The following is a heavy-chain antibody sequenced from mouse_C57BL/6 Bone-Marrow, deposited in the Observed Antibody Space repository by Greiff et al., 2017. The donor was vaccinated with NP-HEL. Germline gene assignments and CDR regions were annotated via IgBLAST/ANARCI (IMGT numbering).Heavy chain of an antibody. J-gene: IGHJ3*01. Sequence: VQLQQSGPVLVKPGASVKMSCKASGYTFTDYYMNWVKQSHGKSLEWIGVINPYNGGTSYNQKFKVKATLTVDKSSSTAYMELNSLTSEDSAVYYCARGELYYGNYKDWGQGTLVTVSA. CDR2: INPYNGGT. V-gene: IGHV1-19*01. D-gene: IGHD2-1*01. CDR1: GYTFTDYY. CDR3: ARGELYYGNYKD.